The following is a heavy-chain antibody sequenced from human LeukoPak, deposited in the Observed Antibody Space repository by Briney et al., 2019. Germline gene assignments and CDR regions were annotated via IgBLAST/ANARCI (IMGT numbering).Heavy chain of an antibody. CDR2: IRPDGSAQ. D-gene: IGHD2-15*01. CDR3: ARATVATAGTE. CDR1: GFIFSSFW. Sequence: GGSLRLSCTASGFIFSSFWMTWVRQAPGKGLEWVANIRPDGSAQYYVDSMKGRFTISRDNAKNSLFLQMDSLRVEDTAVYYCARATVATAGTEWGQGTLVTVSS. J-gene: IGHJ4*02. V-gene: IGHV3-7*01.